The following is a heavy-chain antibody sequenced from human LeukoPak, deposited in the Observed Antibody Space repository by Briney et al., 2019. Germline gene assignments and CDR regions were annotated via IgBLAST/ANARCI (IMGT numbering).Heavy chain of an antibody. Sequence: GGSLRLSCAASGFTFSDYYMSWIRQAPGKGLEWLSYISSSGTTTIYSADSVKGRFTISRDNAKNSLYLQMNSLRAEDTAVYYCARRGDYFGYWGQGTLVTVSS. J-gene: IGHJ4*02. V-gene: IGHV3-11*01. CDR3: ARRGDYFGY. CDR1: GFTFSDYY. CDR2: ISSSGTTTI.